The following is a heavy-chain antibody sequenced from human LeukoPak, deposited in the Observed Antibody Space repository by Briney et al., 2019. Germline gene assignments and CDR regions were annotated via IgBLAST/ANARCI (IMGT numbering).Heavy chain of an antibody. J-gene: IGHJ4*02. Sequence: ASVKVSCKASGYTFTGYYMHWVRQAPGQGLEWMGWTNPNSGGTNYAQKFQGRVTMTRDTSISTAYMELSRLRSDDTAVYYCARAGSYKDFYHFDYWGQGTLVTVSS. CDR1: GYTFTGYY. CDR3: ARAGSYKDFYHFDY. CDR2: TNPNSGGT. D-gene: IGHD1-26*01. V-gene: IGHV1-2*02.